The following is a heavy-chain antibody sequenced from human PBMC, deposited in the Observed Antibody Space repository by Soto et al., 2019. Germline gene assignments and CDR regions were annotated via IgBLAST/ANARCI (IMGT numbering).Heavy chain of an antibody. CDR3: ARGMWLRSSFDY. V-gene: IGHV4-34*01. CDR2: INHSGSP. J-gene: IGHJ4*02. CDR1: GGSFSGYY. D-gene: IGHD5-12*01. Sequence: QVQLQQWGAGLLKPSETLSLSCAVYGGSFSGYYWSWIRQPPGKGLGWIGEINHSGSPNYNPSLKVPVTISVATSKNQVALELSFVTAAATAGYYWARGMWLRSSFDYGGQGILVTVAS.